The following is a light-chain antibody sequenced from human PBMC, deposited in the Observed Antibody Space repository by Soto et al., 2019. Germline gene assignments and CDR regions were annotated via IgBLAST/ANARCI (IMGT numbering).Light chain of an antibody. CDR2: EVS. CDR3: SSYTSSSTSWV. Sequence: QSVLTQPASVSGSPGQSITISCTGTSSDVGGYNYVSWYQQHPGKAPKLMIYEVSNRPSGVSNRFSGSKSGNTASLTISGLQAEDEADYDCSSYTSSSTSWVFGGGTTLTVL. J-gene: IGLJ3*02. CDR1: SSDVGGYNY. V-gene: IGLV2-14*01.